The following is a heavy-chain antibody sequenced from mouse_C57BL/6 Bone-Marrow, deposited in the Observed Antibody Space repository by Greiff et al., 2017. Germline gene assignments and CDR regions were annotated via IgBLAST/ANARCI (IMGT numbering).Heavy chain of an antibody. V-gene: IGHV1-82*01. D-gene: IGHD4-1*01. CDR3: ARGRTGFDY. Sequence: QVQLQQSGPELVKPGASVKISCKASGYAFSSSWMNWVKQRPGKGLVWIGRIYPGDGDTNYNGKFKGKATLTADKSSSKAYMQLSSLTSEDSAVYFCARGRTGFDYWGQGTTLTVSS. CDR1: GYAFSSSW. CDR2: IYPGDGDT. J-gene: IGHJ2*01.